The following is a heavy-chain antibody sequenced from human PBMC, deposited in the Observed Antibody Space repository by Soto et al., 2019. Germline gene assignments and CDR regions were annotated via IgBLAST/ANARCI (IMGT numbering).Heavy chain of an antibody. V-gene: IGHV4-61*01. CDR2: IYYSGST. CDR1: GGFVSIGSNY. CDR3: ARERPDGSRLDP. D-gene: IGHD6-13*01. Sequence: SETLSLTCSVSGGFVSIGSNYWSWIRQPPGKGLEWIGNIYYSGSTNYNPSLKSRVTISIDTSKNQFSLKLSSVTAADTAVYYCARERPDGSRLDPWGQGTLVTVSS. J-gene: IGHJ5*02.